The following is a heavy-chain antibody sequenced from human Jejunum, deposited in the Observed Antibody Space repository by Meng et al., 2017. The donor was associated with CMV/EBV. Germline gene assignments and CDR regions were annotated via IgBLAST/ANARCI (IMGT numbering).Heavy chain of an antibody. V-gene: IGHV3-7*04. CDR2: IRYDGGER. CDR3: TRALDY. Sequence: LRLSCAASGFNVKDYWMDWVRQAPGRGLEWVANIRYDGGERYYVNSVEGRFFIYRDNARNTLYLQMNSLRGDDSAIYYCTRALDYWGQGTPVTVSS. J-gene: IGHJ4*02. CDR1: GFNVKDYW.